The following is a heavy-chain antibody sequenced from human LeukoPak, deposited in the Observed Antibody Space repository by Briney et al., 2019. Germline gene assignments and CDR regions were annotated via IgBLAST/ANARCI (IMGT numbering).Heavy chain of an antibody. CDR3: ARPTMVPRLYYFDY. CDR2: ISSSSSYT. D-gene: IGHD3-10*01. V-gene: IGHV3-11*06. Sequence: GGSLRLSCAASGFTFSHYYMSWIRQAPGKGLEWVSYISSSSSYTNYADSVKGRFTTSRDNAKNSLYLKMNSLRAEDTAVYYCARPTMVPRLYYFDYWGQGTLVTVSS. J-gene: IGHJ4*02. CDR1: GFTFSHYY.